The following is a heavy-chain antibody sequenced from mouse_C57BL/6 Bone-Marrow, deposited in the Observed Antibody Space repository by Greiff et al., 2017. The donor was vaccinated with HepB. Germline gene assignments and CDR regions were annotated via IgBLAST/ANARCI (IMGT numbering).Heavy chain of an antibody. Sequence: VQLQQPGAELVRPGTSVKLSCKASGYTFTSYWMHWVKQRPGQGLEWIGVIDPSDSYTNYNQKFKGKATLTVDTSSSTAYMQLSSLTSEDSAVYYCARVLWLHRENYWCQGTTLTGSS. D-gene: IGHD2-2*01. CDR2: IDPSDSYT. CDR3: ARVLWLHRENY. J-gene: IGHJ2*01. CDR1: GYTFTSYW. V-gene: IGHV1-59*01.